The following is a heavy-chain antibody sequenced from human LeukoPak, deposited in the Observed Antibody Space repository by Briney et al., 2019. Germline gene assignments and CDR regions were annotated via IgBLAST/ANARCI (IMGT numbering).Heavy chain of an antibody. D-gene: IGHD3-10*01. Sequence: PGGSLRLSCAASGFTFSSYAMHWVRQAPGKGLEYVSAISSNGGSTYYANSVKGRFTISRDNAKNSLYLQMNSLRAEDTAVYYCAKGWGGDYYYYYMDVWGKGTTVTISS. CDR3: AKGWGGDYYYYYMDV. CDR1: GFTFSSYA. V-gene: IGHV3-64*01. CDR2: ISSNGGST. J-gene: IGHJ6*03.